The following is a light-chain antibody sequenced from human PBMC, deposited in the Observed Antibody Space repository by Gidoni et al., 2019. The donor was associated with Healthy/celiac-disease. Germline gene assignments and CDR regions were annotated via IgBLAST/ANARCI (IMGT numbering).Light chain of an antibody. Sequence: SYELTQPSSVSVSPGQTARITCSGDVLAKKYARWFQQKPGQAPVLVISKDSERPSGIPERFSGSSSGTTFTLTISGAQVEDEADYYCYSAADNNLVFGGGTKLTVL. V-gene: IGLV3-27*01. CDR1: VLAKKY. CDR2: KDS. J-gene: IGLJ2*01. CDR3: YSAADNNLV.